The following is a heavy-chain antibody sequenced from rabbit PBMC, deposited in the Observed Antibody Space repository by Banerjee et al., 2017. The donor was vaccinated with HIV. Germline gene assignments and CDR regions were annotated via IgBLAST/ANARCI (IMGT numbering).Heavy chain of an antibody. CDR1: GLDFSSSFW. CDR3: VRDLYATSSAYYDL. D-gene: IGHD1-1*01. Sequence: GGLVQPEGSLTLTCKASGLDFSSSFWICWVRQAPGKGLEWIGYIDPVIGSTYYANWVNGRFTISNHNAQNTLYLQLNSLTAADTATYFCVRDLYATSSAYYDLWGPGTLVTVS. J-gene: IGHJ4*01. CDR2: IDPVIGST. V-gene: IGHV1S45*01.